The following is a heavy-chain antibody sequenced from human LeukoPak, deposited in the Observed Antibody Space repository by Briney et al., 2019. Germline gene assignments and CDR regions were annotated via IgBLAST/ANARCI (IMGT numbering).Heavy chain of an antibody. Sequence: GGSLRLSCTASGFTFGDFAMNWVRQAPGKGLEWVGVIRSKAYRGTTEYAASVKGRFTISRDDSKNIAYLQMNSLETEDTAVYFCTRSFRNISPYYYFDYWGQGTLVTVSP. CDR2: IRSKAYRGTT. CDR1: GFTFGDFA. V-gene: IGHV3-49*04. J-gene: IGHJ4*02. CDR3: TRSFRNISPYYYFDY. D-gene: IGHD2/OR15-2a*01.